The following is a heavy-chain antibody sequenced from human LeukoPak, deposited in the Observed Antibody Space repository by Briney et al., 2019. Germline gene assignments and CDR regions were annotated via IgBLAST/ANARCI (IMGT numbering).Heavy chain of an antibody. CDR2: IYYSGST. CDR1: GGSISSYY. D-gene: IGHD6-19*01. CDR3: ARDEGGSGWRRGAFDI. J-gene: IGHJ3*02. V-gene: IGHV4-59*01. Sequence: SETLSLTCTVSGGSISSYYWSWIRQPPGKGLEWIGYIYYSGSTNYNPSLKSRVTISVDTSKNQFSLKLSSVTAADTAVYYCARDEGGSGWRRGAFDIWGQGTMVTVSS.